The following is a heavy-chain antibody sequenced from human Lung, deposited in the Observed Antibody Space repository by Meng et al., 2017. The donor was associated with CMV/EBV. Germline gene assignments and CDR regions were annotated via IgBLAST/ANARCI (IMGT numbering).Heavy chain of an antibody. CDR3: AREDYHDSTSYQDFDY. Sequence: ASXXVSXKVSGYTFSDYYMHWVRQAPGQGLEWMGWINPNSGGTNYAQKFQGRVTMTRDTSISTAYMELSRLRSDDTAVYYCAREDYHDSTSYQDFDYWGQGTXVNVSS. D-gene: IGHD3-22*01. CDR1: GYTFSDYY. CDR2: INPNSGGT. V-gene: IGHV1-2*02. J-gene: IGHJ4*02.